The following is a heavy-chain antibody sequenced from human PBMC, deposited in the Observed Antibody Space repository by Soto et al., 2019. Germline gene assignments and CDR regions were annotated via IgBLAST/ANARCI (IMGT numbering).Heavy chain of an antibody. J-gene: IGHJ5*02. Sequence: EVQLVESGGGLVQPGGSVRLSCVASGFTFSNYWMSWVRQAPGKGLEWVANMKKDGSQKYYVDSVKGRFTISRDNARNSLYLQMNSLRVEDTAVYYCARDWFDAWGQGTLVTVSS. CDR2: MKKDGSQK. CDR1: GFTFSNYW. V-gene: IGHV3-7*01. CDR3: ARDWFDA.